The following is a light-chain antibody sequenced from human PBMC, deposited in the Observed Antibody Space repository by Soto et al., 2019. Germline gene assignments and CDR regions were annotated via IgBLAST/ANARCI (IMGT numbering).Light chain of an antibody. CDR3: QQSFTTASIT. J-gene: IGKJ5*01. CDR1: QSIGRN. CDR2: AAS. V-gene: IGKV1-39*01. Sequence: DIQMTQYPSSLSASVGDRVTITCRASQSIGRNLNWYQHKPGKAPKLLIYAASNLQNGVPSRFRGGGSGTEFTLSINSLQPEDFGTYYCQQSFTTASITFGQGTRLEIK.